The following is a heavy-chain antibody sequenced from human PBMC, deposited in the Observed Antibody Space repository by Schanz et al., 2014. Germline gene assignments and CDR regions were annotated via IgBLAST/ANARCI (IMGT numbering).Heavy chain of an antibody. CDR2: KSNDGTNK. V-gene: IGHV3-30*19. J-gene: IGHJ4*02. D-gene: IGHD3-10*01. CDR3: ARVRTIYGSGAMGY. CDR1: GRRFSREK. Sequence: QVQLEERGGGEGKKGREMRRKREALGRRFSREKKKRVRKGKGRGREGGEEKSNDGTNKYYGDSVKGRFTISRDNSKNTLYLQMNSLRAEDTAVYYCARVRTIYGSGAMGYWGQGTLVTVSS.